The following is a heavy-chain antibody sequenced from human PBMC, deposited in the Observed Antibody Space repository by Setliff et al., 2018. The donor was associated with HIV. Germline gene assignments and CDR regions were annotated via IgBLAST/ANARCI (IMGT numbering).Heavy chain of an antibody. D-gene: IGHD3-16*01. Sequence: SETLSLTCTVSGGSITSTTYYWGWIRQPPGKGLEWIGTIHYTGNTYHNPSLKSRVTMSVDTSKNQVSLKLTSVTAADTAAYFCARVSTDYVWGSFLSSGPYYFDFWGQGALVTVSS. CDR2: IHYTGNT. CDR3: ARVSTDYVWGSFLSSGPYYFDF. J-gene: IGHJ4*02. V-gene: IGHV4-39*07. CDR1: GGSITSTTYY.